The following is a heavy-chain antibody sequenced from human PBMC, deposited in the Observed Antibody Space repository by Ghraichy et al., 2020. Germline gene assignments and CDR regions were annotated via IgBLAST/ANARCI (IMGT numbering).Heavy chain of an antibody. Sequence: ASVKVSCKASGYTFTSYAMNWVRQAPGQGLEWMGWINTNTGNPTYAQGFTGRFVFSLDTSVSTAYLQISSLKAEDTAVYYCARDSDLGELLRFDIWGQGTMVTVSS. D-gene: IGHD1-26*01. CDR2: INTNTGNP. CDR1: GYTFTSYA. V-gene: IGHV7-4-1*02. J-gene: IGHJ3*02. CDR3: ARDSDLGELLRFDI.